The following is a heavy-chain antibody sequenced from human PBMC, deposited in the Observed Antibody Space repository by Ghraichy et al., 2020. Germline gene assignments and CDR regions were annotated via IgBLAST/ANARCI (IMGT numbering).Heavy chain of an antibody. D-gene: IGHD5-18*01. CDR2: ISGSGGST. Sequence: GGSLRLSCAGSGFTFSSYAMNWVRQAPGKGLEWVSGISGSGGSTYHANSVKGRFTISRDNSKNTLYLQMNSLRAEDTAVYYCAIGTRPPSDTALFLVGFDYWGQGTLVTVSS. CDR1: GFTFSSYA. V-gene: IGHV3-23*01. J-gene: IGHJ4*02. CDR3: AIGTRPPSDTALFLVGFDY.